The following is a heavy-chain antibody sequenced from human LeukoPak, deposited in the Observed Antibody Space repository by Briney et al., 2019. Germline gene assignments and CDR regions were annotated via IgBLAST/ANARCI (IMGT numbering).Heavy chain of an antibody. Sequence: SETLSLTCAVYGGSFSDYYWSWIRQPPGKGLEWIGEINHSGSTNSNPSLKSRVTISVDTSKNQFSLKLSSVTAADTAVYYCARWGDSSGYSFDYWGQGTLVTVSS. CDR1: GGSFSDYY. J-gene: IGHJ4*02. D-gene: IGHD3-22*01. CDR2: INHSGST. V-gene: IGHV4-34*01. CDR3: ARWGDSSGYSFDY.